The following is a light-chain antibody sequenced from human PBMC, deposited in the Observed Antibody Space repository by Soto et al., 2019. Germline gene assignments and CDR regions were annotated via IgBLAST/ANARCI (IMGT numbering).Light chain of an antibody. J-gene: IGKJ5*01. Sequence: DIQMTQSPSSLSASVGDRVTVTCRASQNITNFLNWYQQRPGKAPNLLIYVASTLQSGVPSRFSGSGGGKDFTLTITSLQPEDFATYYCQQSYSTPTFGQGTRLEIK. CDR3: QQSYSTPT. CDR1: QNITNF. V-gene: IGKV1-39*01. CDR2: VAS.